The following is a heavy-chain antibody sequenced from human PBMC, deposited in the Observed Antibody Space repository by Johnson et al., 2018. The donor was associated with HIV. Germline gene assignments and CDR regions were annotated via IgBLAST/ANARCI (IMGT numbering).Heavy chain of an antibody. V-gene: IGHV3-20*04. CDR2: ITWNGGST. CDR3: AREGIAVGRGRGAFDI. D-gene: IGHD6-19*01. J-gene: IGHJ3*02. Sequence: VQLVESGGGVVRPGGSLRLSCAASGFTFDDYGMSWVRQAPGKGLEWVSGITWNGGSTGYVDSVKGRFTISRANAKNSLYLQMNSLRAEDTALYYCAREGIAVGRGRGAFDIWGQGTMVTVSS. CDR1: GFTFDDYG.